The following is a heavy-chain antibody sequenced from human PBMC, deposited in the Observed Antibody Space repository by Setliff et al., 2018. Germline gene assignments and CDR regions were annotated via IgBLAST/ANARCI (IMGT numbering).Heavy chain of an antibody. CDR3: ARVAIVGSPS. D-gene: IGHD2-21*01. Sequence: GASVKVSCKASGYAVTGYHIHWVRQAPGQGPEWMGWINPNTGGTNYAQKFQGRVTMTRDTSITTAYMELSRLRSDDTAVYYCARVAIVGSPSWGQGTLVTVSS. CDR1: GYAVTGYH. J-gene: IGHJ5*02. V-gene: IGHV1-2*02. CDR2: INPNTGGT.